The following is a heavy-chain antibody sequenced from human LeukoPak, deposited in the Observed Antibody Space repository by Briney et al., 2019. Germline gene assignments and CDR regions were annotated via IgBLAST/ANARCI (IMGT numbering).Heavy chain of an antibody. CDR2: ISGSGDTI. D-gene: IGHD1-1*01. CDR1: GFTFSSYW. Sequence: GGSLRLSCAASGFTFSSYWMHWVRQAPGKGLEWVSAISGSGDTIFYADPVKGRFTVSRDNSKNTLYLQMNSLRVEDTAVYFCAKADPGTGAFDYWGQGSLVTVPS. V-gene: IGHV3-23*01. CDR3: AKADPGTGAFDY. J-gene: IGHJ4*02.